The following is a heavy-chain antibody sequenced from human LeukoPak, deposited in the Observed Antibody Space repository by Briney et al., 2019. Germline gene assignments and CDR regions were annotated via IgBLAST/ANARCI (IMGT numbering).Heavy chain of an antibody. CDR2: INHSGST. V-gene: IGHV4-34*01. CDR1: GGSFSGYY. D-gene: IGHD2-2*01. J-gene: IGHJ4*02. Sequence: SETLSLTCAVYGGSFSGYYWSWIRQPPGKGLEWIGEINHSGSTNYNPSLKSRVTISVDTSKNQFSLKLSSVTAADTAVYYCARASVGDSGSSTVGVPPTSHLQEYWGQGTVVTVSS. CDR3: ARASVGDSGSSTVGVPPTSHLQEY.